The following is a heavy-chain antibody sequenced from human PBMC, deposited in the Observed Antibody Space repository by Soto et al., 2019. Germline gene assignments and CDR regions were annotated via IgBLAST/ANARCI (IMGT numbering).Heavy chain of an antibody. CDR1: GFTFGSYA. CDR3: AILFNGDYAHIEY. Sequence: EVQLLESGGGLVQPGGSLTLSCAASGFTFGSYAMNWVRQAPGKGLEWVSTITASSVSTYYVDFVKARLTNSRDNSKNTLYLQMNSRSAEDTAVYYCAILFNGDYAHIEYWAQGSLVSVSS. J-gene: IGHJ4*02. V-gene: IGHV3-23*01. CDR2: ITASSVST. D-gene: IGHD4-17*01.